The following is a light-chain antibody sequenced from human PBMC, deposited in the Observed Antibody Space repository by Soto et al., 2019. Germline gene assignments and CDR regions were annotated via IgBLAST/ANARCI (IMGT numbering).Light chain of an antibody. Sequence: IHMTQSPSSLSASVVDIVTITFLASQSISSYLNWYQQKPGKAPKLLIYAASSLQSGVPSRSSGSGSGTDFTLTISSLQPEDFATYYCQQSYSIPSITFGQGTRLEIK. V-gene: IGKV1-39*01. CDR2: AAS. CDR3: QQSYSIPSIT. J-gene: IGKJ5*01. CDR1: QSISSY.